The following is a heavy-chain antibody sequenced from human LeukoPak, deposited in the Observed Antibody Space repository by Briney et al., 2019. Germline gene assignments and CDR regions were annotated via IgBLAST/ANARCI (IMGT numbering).Heavy chain of an antibody. V-gene: IGHV4-34*01. Sequence: SETLSLTCAVYGGSFSGYYWSWIRQRPGKGLEWIGEINHSGSTNYNPSLKSRVTISVDTSKNQFSLKLSSVTAADTAVYYCARRQGYDILTGPYAFDIWGQGTMVTVSS. CDR2: INHSGST. CDR3: ARRQGYDILTGPYAFDI. J-gene: IGHJ3*02. D-gene: IGHD3-9*01. CDR1: GGSFSGYY.